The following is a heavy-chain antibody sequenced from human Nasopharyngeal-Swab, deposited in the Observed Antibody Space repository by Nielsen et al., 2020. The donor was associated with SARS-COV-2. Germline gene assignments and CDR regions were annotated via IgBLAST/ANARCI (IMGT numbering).Heavy chain of an antibody. CDR2: ISTSGRST. CDR1: GFTFSDYY. V-gene: IGHV3-11*01. CDR3: ARPRNWNDGLDY. D-gene: IGHD1-1*01. Sequence: GESLKISCAASGFTFSDYYMAWVRQAPGKGLEWLSYISTSGRSTDSADSVKGRFTISRDNANNLLFLQMSSLRSEDTAVYYCARPRNWNDGLDYWGQGTLVTVSS. J-gene: IGHJ4*02.